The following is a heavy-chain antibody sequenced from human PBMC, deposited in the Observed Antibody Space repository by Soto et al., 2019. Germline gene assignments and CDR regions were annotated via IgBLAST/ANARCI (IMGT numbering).Heavy chain of an antibody. CDR1: GFTFSNAW. V-gene: IGHV3-15*07. CDR3: TTSYRVRGVGKDSPHHYYYGMDV. J-gene: IGHJ6*02. CDR2: IKSKTDGGTT. Sequence: GGSLRLSCAASGFTFSNAWMNWVRQAPGKGLEWVGRIKSKTDGGTTDYAAPVKGRFTISRDDSKNTLYLQMNSLKTEDTAVYYCTTSYRVRGVGKDSPHHYYYGMDVWGQGTTVTVSS. D-gene: IGHD3-10*01.